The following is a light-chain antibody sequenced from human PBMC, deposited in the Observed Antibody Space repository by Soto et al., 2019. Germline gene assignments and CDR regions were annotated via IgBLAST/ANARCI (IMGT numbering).Light chain of an antibody. J-gene: IGLJ2*01. CDR1: SGSIASNY. V-gene: IGLV6-57*01. CDR2: EDN. Sequence: NFMLTQPHSVSASPGKTVTISCTRSSGSIASNYVQWYQQRPGSSPTTVIYEDNQRPSGVPDRFSGSIDSSSNSASLTISGLKTEDEAEYYCQSYDSDNQVFGGGTKLTVL. CDR3: QSYDSDNQV.